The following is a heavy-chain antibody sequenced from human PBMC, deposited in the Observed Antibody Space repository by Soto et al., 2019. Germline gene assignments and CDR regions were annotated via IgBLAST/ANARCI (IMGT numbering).Heavy chain of an antibody. J-gene: IGHJ5*02. CDR3: ARVGATTSPISWFDP. Sequence: GGSLRLSCAASGFTFSSYSMNWVRQAPGKGLEWVSSISSSSSYIYYADSVKGRFTISGDNAKNSLYLQMNSLRAEDTAVYYCARVGATTSPISWFDPWGQGTLVTVSS. D-gene: IGHD1-26*01. CDR2: ISSSSSYI. V-gene: IGHV3-21*01. CDR1: GFTFSSYS.